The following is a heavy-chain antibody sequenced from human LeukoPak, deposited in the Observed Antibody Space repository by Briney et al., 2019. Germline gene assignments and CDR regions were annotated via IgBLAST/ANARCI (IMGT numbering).Heavy chain of an antibody. CDR3: ARDDYARPAFDI. Sequence: ASVKVSCKASGYTFTGYYMHWVRQAPGQGLEWMGWINPNSGGTNYAQKFQSRVTMTRDTSISTAYMELSRLRSDDTAVYYCARDDYARPAFDIWGQGTMVTVSS. J-gene: IGHJ3*02. V-gene: IGHV1-2*02. CDR1: GYTFTGYY. CDR2: INPNSGGT. D-gene: IGHD4/OR15-4a*01.